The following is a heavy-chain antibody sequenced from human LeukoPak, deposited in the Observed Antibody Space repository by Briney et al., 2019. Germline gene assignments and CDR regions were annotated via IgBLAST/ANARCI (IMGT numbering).Heavy chain of an antibody. CDR2: ISGSGTNT. CDR3: AKGARLGELSLSW. V-gene: IGHV3-23*01. J-gene: IGHJ4*02. Sequence: GGSLRLSCAASGFTFNNYAMNWVRQAPGKGLEWVSAISGSGTNTYYADSVKGRFTISRDNSKNTLYLQMNSLRAEDTAVYYCAKGARLGELSLSWWGQGTLVTVSS. D-gene: IGHD3-16*02. CDR1: GFTFNNYA.